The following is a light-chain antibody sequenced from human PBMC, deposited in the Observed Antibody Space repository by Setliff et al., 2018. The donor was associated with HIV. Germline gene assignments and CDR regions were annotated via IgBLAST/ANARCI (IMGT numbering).Light chain of an antibody. CDR3: SSYTSSSTIYV. J-gene: IGLJ1*01. Sequence: QSVLAQPASVSGSPGQSITISCTGTSSDVGGYNYVSWYQQHPGKAPKLMIYDVSKRPSGVSNRFSGSKSGNTASLTIPGLQAEDEADYYCSSYTSSSTIYVFGTGTKVTVL. CDR1: SSDVGGYNY. CDR2: DVS. V-gene: IGLV2-14*01.